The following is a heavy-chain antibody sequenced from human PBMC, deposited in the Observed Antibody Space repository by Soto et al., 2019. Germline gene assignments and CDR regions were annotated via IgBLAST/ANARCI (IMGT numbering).Heavy chain of an antibody. CDR3: TTFYNWNYVFDY. D-gene: IGHD1-7*01. CDR1: GFTFSNAW. V-gene: IGHV3-15*01. Sequence: EVQLVESGGGFVKPGGSLRLSCAASGFTFSNAWLSWVRQAPGKGLEWVGRIKSKTDGGTTDYAAPVKGRFTISRDDSKNTLYLQMNSLKTEDTAVYYCTTFYNWNYVFDYWGQGTLVTVSS. CDR2: IKSKTDGGTT. J-gene: IGHJ4*02.